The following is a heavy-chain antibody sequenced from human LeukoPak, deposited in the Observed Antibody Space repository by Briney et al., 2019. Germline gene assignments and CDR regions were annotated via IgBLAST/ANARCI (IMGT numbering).Heavy chain of an antibody. V-gene: IGHV4-39*01. J-gene: IGHJ4*02. CDR2: IYYSGST. CDR3: ATMEPTLNDY. D-gene: IGHD1-26*01. CDR1: GASISSSSYY. Sequence: MSSETLSLTCTVSGASISSSSYYWGWIRQPPGKGLEWIGSIYYSGSTYYNPSLKSRVTISVDTSKNQFSLRLSSVTAAETAVYFCATMEPTLNDYWGQGTLVTVSS.